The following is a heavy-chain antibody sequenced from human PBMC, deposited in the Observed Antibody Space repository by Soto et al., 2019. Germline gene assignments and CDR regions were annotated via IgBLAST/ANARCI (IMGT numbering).Heavy chain of an antibody. CDR3: ARDGPDSSGLYYFDY. V-gene: IGHV1-46*03. D-gene: IGHD6-19*01. CDR2: IYPGGVNV. J-gene: IGHJ4*02. Sequence: ASVKVSCTAIGYSFTSHYMHWVRQAPGQGLEWMGTIYPGGVNVAYAQKFQGRVTMTRDTSTSTVYMELSSLRSEDTAVYYCARDGPDSSGLYYFDYWGQGTLVTVSS. CDR1: GYSFTSHY.